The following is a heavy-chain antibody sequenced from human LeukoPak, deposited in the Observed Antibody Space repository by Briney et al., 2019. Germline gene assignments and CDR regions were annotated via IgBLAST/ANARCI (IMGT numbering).Heavy chain of an antibody. D-gene: IGHD4-23*01. J-gene: IGHJ6*03. V-gene: IGHV1-69*05. CDR1: GGTFSSYA. CDR2: IIPIFGTA. CDR3: ARVGGYPLVEDYGGNLYYYYMDV. Sequence: ASVKVSCKASGGTFSSYAISWVRQAPGQGLEWMGGIIPIFGTANYAQKFQGRVTITTDESTSTAYMELSSLRSEDTAVYYCARVGGYPLVEDYGGNLYYYYMDVWGKGTTVTVSS.